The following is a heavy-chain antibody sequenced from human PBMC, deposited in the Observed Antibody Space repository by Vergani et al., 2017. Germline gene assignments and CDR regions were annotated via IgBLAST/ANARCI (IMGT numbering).Heavy chain of an antibody. CDR3: ARDLRLLYNRFDP. V-gene: IGHV3-33*01. Sequence: QVQLVESVGGVVQPGRSLRLSCAASGFTFNQYGMHWVRQAPGKGLEWVAVTWYDGNNKQYADSVKGRLTISRDNSKSTMYLQMNSLRDEDTGVYYCARDLRLLYNRFDPWGQGTLVTVSS. J-gene: IGHJ5*02. CDR1: GFTFNQYG. D-gene: IGHD1-14*01. CDR2: TWYDGNNK.